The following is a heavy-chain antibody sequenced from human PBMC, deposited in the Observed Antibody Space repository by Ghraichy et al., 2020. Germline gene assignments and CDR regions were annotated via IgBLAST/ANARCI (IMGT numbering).Heavy chain of an antibody. CDR1: GFTFITYA. J-gene: IGHJ4*02. Sequence: GESLNISCAASGFTFITYAMSWVRQAPGKGLEWVSCISDSGGSTFYADSVKGRFTISRDNSKNTLYLQMNSLRAEDTAVYYCANGWFGVNFDYWGQGTLVTVSS. V-gene: IGHV3-23*01. CDR3: ANGWFGVNFDY. CDR2: ISDSGGST. D-gene: IGHD3-10*01.